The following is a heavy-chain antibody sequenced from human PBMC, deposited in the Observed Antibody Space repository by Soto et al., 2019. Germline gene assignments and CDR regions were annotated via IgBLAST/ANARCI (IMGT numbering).Heavy chain of an antibody. Sequence: EVQLLESGGDLIQPGGSLRLSCVASGITFGSRAMSWVRQAPGKGLEWVGRIKSKTDGGTTDYAAPVKGRFTISRDDSKNTLYLQMNSLKTEDTAVYYCTVDPRGPGYWGQGTLVTVSS. CDR3: TVDPRGPGY. J-gene: IGHJ4*02. CDR2: IKSKTDGGTT. D-gene: IGHD3-9*01. CDR1: GITFGSRA. V-gene: IGHV3-15*01.